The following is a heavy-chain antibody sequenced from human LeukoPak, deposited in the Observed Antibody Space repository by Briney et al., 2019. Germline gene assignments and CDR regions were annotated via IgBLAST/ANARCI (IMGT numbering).Heavy chain of an antibody. CDR3: ARDDDRGPDY. V-gene: IGHV1-2*02. D-gene: IGHD1-14*01. CDR2: IHPNSGAT. J-gene: IGHJ4*02. Sequence: GASVKVSRKASGYTFTGHYMHWIRQARGQGLEWMGWIHPNSGATHYNQKLQGRVTMTSDTSIDTVYMELTSLIYDDTAVYYCARDDDRGPDYWGQGTLVTVSS. CDR1: GYTFTGHY.